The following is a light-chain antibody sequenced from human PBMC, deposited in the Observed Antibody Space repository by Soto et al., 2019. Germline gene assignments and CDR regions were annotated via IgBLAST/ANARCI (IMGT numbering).Light chain of an antibody. CDR2: EVT. CDR1: SSDVGGYHY. CDR3: SSYAGSNNLV. J-gene: IGLJ2*01. V-gene: IGLV2-8*01. Sequence: QSVLTQPPSASGSPGQSVTISCTGTSSDVGGYHYVSWYQQHPGKAPKLMIHEVTKRPSGVPDRFSGSKSGNTASLTVSGLQGEDEADYYFSSYAGSNNLVFGGGTKFTVL.